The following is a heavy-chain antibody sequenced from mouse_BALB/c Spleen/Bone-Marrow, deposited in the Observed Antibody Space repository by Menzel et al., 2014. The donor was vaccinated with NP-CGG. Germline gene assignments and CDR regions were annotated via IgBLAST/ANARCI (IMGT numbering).Heavy chain of an antibody. J-gene: IGHJ4*01. CDR3: TRRLRLRVPKAMDY. D-gene: IGHD1-2*01. CDR2: INPSNGGT. CDR1: GYTFTSYY. V-gene: IGHV1S81*02. Sequence: VQRVESGAELVKPGASVKLSCKASGYTFTSYYMYWVKQRPGQGLEWIGEINPSNGGTNFNEKFKSKATLTVDKSSSTAYMQLSSLTSEDSAVYYCTRRLRLRVPKAMDYWGQGTSVTVSS.